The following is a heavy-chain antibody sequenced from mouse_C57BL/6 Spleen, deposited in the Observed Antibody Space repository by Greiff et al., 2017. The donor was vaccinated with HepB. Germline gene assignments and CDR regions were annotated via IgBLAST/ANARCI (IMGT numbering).Heavy chain of an antibody. D-gene: IGHD1-1*01. CDR3: TRDRDYGSSYWYFDV. CDR2: ISSGGDYI. Sequence: EVMLVESGEGLVKPGGSLKLSCAASGFTFSSYAMSWVRQTPEKRLEWVAYISSGGDYIYYADTVKGRFTISRDNARNTLYLQMSSLKSEDTAMYYCTRDRDYGSSYWYFDVWGTGTTVTVSS. CDR1: GFTFSSYA. V-gene: IGHV5-9-1*02. J-gene: IGHJ1*03.